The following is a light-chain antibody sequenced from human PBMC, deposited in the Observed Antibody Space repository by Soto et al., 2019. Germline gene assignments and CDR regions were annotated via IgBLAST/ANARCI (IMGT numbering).Light chain of an antibody. J-gene: IGKJ1*01. CDR1: QSISSW. CDR2: DAS. CDR3: QQYNRYSRT. Sequence: DIQMTQSPSTLSASVGDRVTITCRASQSISSWLAWYQQKPGQAPKLLIYDASSLESGVPSRFSGSGSGTEFTLTISSLQPDDVATYYCQQYNRYSRTFGQGTKVEIK. V-gene: IGKV1-5*01.